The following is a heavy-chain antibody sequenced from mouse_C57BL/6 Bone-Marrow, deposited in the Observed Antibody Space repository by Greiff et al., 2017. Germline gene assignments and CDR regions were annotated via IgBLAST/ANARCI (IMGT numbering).Heavy chain of an antibody. CDR2: IHPNRGST. Sequence: VQLQQPGAELVKPGASVKLSCKASGYTFTSYWMHWVKQRPGQGLEWLGMIHPNRGSTNYNEKFKSKATLTVDHSSSTAYMQLSSRTSEDSAVYYCARPPLYYYCSSYYAMDYGGQGTSVTVSS. CDR1: GYTFTSYW. J-gene: IGHJ4*01. V-gene: IGHV1-64*01. CDR3: ARPPLYYYCSSYYAMDY. D-gene: IGHD1-1*01.